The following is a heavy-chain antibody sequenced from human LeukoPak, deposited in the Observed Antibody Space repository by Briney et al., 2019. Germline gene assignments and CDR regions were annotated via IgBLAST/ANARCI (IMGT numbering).Heavy chain of an antibody. V-gene: IGHV3-9*01. D-gene: IGHD3-22*01. Sequence: GRSLRLSCAASGFTFDDYAMHWVRQAPGKHLEWFSGISGNSGSIGYADSVQGRFTISRDNAKNSLYLQMNSLRAEDTALYYCAKDAEYHISGYYFHWGQGTLVTVSS. CDR3: AKDAEYHISGYYFH. CDR1: GFTFDDYA. J-gene: IGHJ4*02. CDR2: ISGNSGSI.